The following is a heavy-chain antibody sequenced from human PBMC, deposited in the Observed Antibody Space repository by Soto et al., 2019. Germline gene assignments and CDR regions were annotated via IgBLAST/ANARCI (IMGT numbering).Heavy chain of an antibody. J-gene: IGHJ4*02. CDR1: GFTFSSYA. D-gene: IGHD2-15*01. V-gene: IGHV3-23*01. CDR3: AKDQRKYCSGGSCYSAFDY. Sequence: PGGSLRLSCAASGFTFSSYAMSWVRQAPGKGLEWVSAIGGSGGSTYYADSVKGRFTISRDNSKNTLYLQMNSLRAEDTAVYYCAKDQRKYCSGGSCYSAFDYWGQGTLVTVSS. CDR2: IGGSGGST.